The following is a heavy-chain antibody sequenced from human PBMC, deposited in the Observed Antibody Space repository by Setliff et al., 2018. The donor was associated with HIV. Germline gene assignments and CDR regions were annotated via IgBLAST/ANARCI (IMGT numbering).Heavy chain of an antibody. CDR1: GFSISSDGFY. CDR2: IFGSGIT. CDR3: ARVPNWGEAPFAFDV. Sequence: PSETLSLTGTLSGFSISSDGFYWNWIRQRPGKGLEWIGYIFGSGITYYNPSLKSRLRISIDTSANQFSVELSSVTAADTALYFCARVPNWGEAPFAFDVWGLGTMVTVS. J-gene: IGHJ3*01. D-gene: IGHD7-27*01. V-gene: IGHV4-31*03.